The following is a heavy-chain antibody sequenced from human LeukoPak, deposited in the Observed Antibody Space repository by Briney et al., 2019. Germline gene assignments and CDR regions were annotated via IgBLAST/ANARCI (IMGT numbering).Heavy chain of an antibody. Sequence: ASVKVSCKASGYTFTGYYMHWVRQAPGQGLEWMGWINPNSGGTNYAQKFQGRVTMTRDTSISTAYMELSRLRSDDTAVYYCARVFCDSSGYYCPFDYWGQGTLVTVSS. CDR3: ARVFCDSSGYYCPFDY. CDR1: GYTFTGYY. V-gene: IGHV1-2*02. D-gene: IGHD3-22*01. CDR2: INPNSGGT. J-gene: IGHJ4*02.